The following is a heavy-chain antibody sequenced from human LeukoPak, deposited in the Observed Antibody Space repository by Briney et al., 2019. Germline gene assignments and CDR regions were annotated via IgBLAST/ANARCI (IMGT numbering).Heavy chain of an antibody. Sequence: ASVKVSRNSSGGTFSSYAISWVRHPPGQGLEWMGRIITIFGTANYAQKFQGRVTITTDESTSTAYMELSSLRSEDTAVYYCARVNGDHLDYWGQGTLVTVSS. D-gene: IGHD4-17*01. CDR1: GGTFSSYA. J-gene: IGHJ4*02. CDR2: IITIFGTA. V-gene: IGHV1-69*05. CDR3: ARVNGDHLDY.